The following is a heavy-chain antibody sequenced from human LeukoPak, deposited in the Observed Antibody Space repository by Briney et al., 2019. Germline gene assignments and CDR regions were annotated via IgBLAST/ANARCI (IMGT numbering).Heavy chain of an antibody. Sequence: GESLKISCKGSGYSFTSYWIGWVRQMPGKGLEWMGIIYPGDSDTRYSPSFQGQVTISADKSISTAYLQWSSLKASDTAMYYCARRGRLERGLIRYSSSWYGGQYLYYFDYWGQGTLVTVSS. CDR1: GYSFTSYW. J-gene: IGHJ4*02. D-gene: IGHD6-13*01. CDR2: IYPGDSDT. V-gene: IGHV5-51*01. CDR3: ARRGRLERGLIRYSSSWYGGQYLYYFDY.